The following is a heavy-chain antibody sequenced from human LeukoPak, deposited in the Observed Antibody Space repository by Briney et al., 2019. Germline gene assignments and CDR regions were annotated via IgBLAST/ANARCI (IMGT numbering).Heavy chain of an antibody. CDR2: IYTSGST. V-gene: IGHV4-4*09. CDR3: ARHWELLEGDYYYYYMDV. D-gene: IGHD1-26*01. J-gene: IGHJ6*03. CDR1: GGSISSYY. Sequence: SETLFLTCTVSGGSISSYYWSWIRQPPGKGLEWIGYIYTSGSTNSNPSLKSRVTISVDTSKNQFSLKLSSVTAADTAVYYCARHWELLEGDYYYYYMDVWGKGTTVTVSS.